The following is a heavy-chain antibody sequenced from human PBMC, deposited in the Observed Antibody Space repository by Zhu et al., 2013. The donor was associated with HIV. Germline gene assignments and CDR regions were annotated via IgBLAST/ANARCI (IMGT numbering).Heavy chain of an antibody. D-gene: IGHD6-19*01. CDR2: IIPIFGTA. V-gene: IGHV1-69*06. CDR3: ARDGFYSSGYYGMDV. J-gene: IGHJ6*02. CDR1: GGTFSSYG. Sequence: QVQLVQSGAEVKKPGSSVKVSCKASGGTFSSYGISWVRQAPEQGLEWMGGIIPIFGTANYAQKFQGRVTITADKSTSTAYMEVSSLRSEDTAVYYCARDGFYSSGYYGMDVWGQGTTVTVSS.